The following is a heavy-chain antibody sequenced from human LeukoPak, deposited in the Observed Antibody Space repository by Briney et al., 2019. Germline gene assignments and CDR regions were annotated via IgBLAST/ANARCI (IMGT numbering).Heavy chain of an antibody. CDR2: IWSDASDK. D-gene: IGHD4-11*01. CDR1: GFTFSHYG. V-gene: IGHV3-33*06. J-gene: IGHJ4*02. Sequence: PGRSLRLSCAASGFTFSHYGMHWVRQAPGTGLGWVAVIWSDASDKYYANSVKGRFTISRDNSKNSLYLQINSLRAEDTAVYYCVKDAQRGFDYSNSLDYWGQGTRVTVSS. CDR3: VKDAQRGFDYSNSLDY.